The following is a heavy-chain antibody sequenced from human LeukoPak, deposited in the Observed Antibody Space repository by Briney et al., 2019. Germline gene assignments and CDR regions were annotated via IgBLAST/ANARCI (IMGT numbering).Heavy chain of an antibody. J-gene: IGHJ5*01. CDR3: AKPISGGLAVTADWFHP. Sequence: PGGSLRLSCAASGFTFSTYWMHWVRQVPGKGLEWVSTINANSGSTSYAASVRGRFTISRDNSKNTLYLQVNTLRADDTATYYCAKPISGGLAVTADWFHPWGPGTLVVVSS. CDR2: INANSGST. CDR1: GFTFSTYW. D-gene: IGHD6-19*01. V-gene: IGHV3-23*01.